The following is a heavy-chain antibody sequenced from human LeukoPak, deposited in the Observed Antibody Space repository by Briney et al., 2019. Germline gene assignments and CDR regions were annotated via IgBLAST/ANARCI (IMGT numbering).Heavy chain of an antibody. Sequence: SETLSLTCAVYGGSFSGYYWSWIRQPPGKGLEWIGEINHSKSTNYNPSLKSRVTISVDMSKNQFSLKLNSVTAADTAVYYCARGRDHDLLTNWGQGTLVTVSS. J-gene: IGHJ4*02. CDR2: INHSKST. CDR3: ARGRDHDLLTN. D-gene: IGHD1-14*01. V-gene: IGHV4-34*01. CDR1: GGSFSGYY.